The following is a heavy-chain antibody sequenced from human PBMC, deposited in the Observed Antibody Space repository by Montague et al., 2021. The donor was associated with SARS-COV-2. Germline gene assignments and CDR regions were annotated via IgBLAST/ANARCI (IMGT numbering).Heavy chain of an antibody. J-gene: IGHJ1*01. CDR2: IYETGST. D-gene: IGHD3-9*01. CDR1: GGSLSGYY. Sequence: SETLSLTSTVSGGSLSGYYWNWIRQPPGKALEWIAYIYETGSTNYNPSLQSRVTILVDTSKNQVSLKVRSVTAADTAIYYCARGQGHYNVSTGYLPPDHWGQGTLITVSS. V-gene: IGHV4-59*12. CDR3: ARGQGHYNVSTGYLPPDH.